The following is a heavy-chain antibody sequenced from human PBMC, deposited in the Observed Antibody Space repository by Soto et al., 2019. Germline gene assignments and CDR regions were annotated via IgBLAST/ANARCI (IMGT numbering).Heavy chain of an antibody. Sequence: GASVKFSCKASGYTFINYYIHWVRQAPGQVLECMVMIIRSGGSTGYXXKFQGRVXXTGHTSTSTVXMELSXLRSEDTDLYYCARRILPGFYVDYWVQGTLVTVSS. V-gene: IGHV1-46*03. CDR1: GYTFINYY. D-gene: IGHD2-15*01. CDR2: IIRSGGST. CDR3: ARRILPGFYVDY. J-gene: IGHJ4*02.